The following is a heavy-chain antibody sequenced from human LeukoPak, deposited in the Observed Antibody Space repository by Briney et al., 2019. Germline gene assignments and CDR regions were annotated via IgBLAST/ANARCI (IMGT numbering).Heavy chain of an antibody. V-gene: IGHV3-23*01. CDR3: ARAPVTSCRGAFCYPFDY. CDR2: TSSSDDGT. Sequence: GGSLRLSCAASGFTFSGSAMHWVRQASGKGLEWVSATSSSDDGTYYADSVRGRFTISRDNSKNALYLQMNRLRVEDAALYYCARAPVTSCRGAFCYPFDYWGQGILVTVSS. CDR1: GFTFSGSA. J-gene: IGHJ4*02. D-gene: IGHD2-21*01.